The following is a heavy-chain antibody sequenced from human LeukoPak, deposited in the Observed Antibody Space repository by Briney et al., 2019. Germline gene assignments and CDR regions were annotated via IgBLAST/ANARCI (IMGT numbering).Heavy chain of an antibody. CDR2: ISGSGGST. J-gene: IGHJ4*02. Sequence: GGSLRLSCAASGFTFSSYAMSWVRQAPGKGLEWVSAISGSGGSTYYADSVKGRFTISRDDSKNTLYLQMNSLRAEDTAVYYCARGFNGDYNYWGQGTLVTVSS. D-gene: IGHD4-17*01. V-gene: IGHV3-23*01. CDR3: ARGFNGDYNY. CDR1: GFTFSSYA.